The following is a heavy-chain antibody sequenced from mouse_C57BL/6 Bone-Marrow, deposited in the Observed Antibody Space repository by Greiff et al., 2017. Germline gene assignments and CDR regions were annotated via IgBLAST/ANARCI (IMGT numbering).Heavy chain of an antibody. V-gene: IGHV1-7*01. D-gene: IGHD2-5*01. CDR1: GYTFTSYW. CDR3: ARQMCYSNVFDY. CDR2: INPSSGYT. J-gene: IGHJ2*01. Sequence: VQLQESGAELAKPGASVKLSCKASGYTFTSYWMHWVKQRPGQGLEWIGYINPSSGYTKYNQKFKDKATLTADNSSSTAYMQLSSLTYEDSAVYYCARQMCYSNVFDYWGQGTTLTVSS.